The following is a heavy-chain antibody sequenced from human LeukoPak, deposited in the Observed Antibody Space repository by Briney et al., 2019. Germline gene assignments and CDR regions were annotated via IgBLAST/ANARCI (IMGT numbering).Heavy chain of an antibody. CDR3: ARDSDYGDYTGYDYYYGMDV. CDR1: GGTFSSYA. D-gene: IGHD4-17*01. V-gene: IGHV1-69*13. Sequence: SVKVSCKASGGTFSSYAISWVRQAPGQGLEWMGGIIPIFGTANYAQKFQGRVTITADESTSTAYMELSSLRSEDTAVYYCARDSDYGDYTGYDYYYGMDVWGQGTTVTVSS. CDR2: IIPIFGTA. J-gene: IGHJ6*02.